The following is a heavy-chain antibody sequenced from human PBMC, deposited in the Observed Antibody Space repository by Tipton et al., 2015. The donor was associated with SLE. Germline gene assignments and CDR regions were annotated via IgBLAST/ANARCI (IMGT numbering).Heavy chain of an antibody. Sequence: GLVKPSETLSLTCTVSGGSISSSNHYWGWIRQPPGKGLEWVGSAYYSRYTYYNPSFKSRVIISVETSKNQFSLNLSPVTAADTAVYYCAAQLYNLYGHAFNIWGQGTMVTVSS. CDR1: GGSISSSNHY. D-gene: IGHD2-8*01. CDR3: AAQLYNLYGHAFNI. CDR2: AYYSRYT. J-gene: IGHJ3*02. V-gene: IGHV4-39*07.